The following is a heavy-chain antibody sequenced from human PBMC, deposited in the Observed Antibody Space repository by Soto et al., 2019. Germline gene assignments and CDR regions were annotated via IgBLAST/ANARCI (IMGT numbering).Heavy chain of an antibody. Sequence: EVQLVESRGGLVKPGRSLRLSCTASGFTFGDYAMSWFRQAPGKGLGWVGFIRSKAYGGTTEYAASVKGRFTISRDDSKSIAYMQMNSLKTEDTAVYYCTRDGVVVVTAIIYWGQGTLVTVSS. CDR2: IRSKAYGGTT. J-gene: IGHJ4*02. CDR3: TRDGVVVVTAIIY. CDR1: GFTFGDYA. D-gene: IGHD2-21*02. V-gene: IGHV3-49*05.